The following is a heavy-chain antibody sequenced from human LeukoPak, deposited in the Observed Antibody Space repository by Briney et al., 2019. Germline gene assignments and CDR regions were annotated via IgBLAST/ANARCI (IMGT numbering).Heavy chain of an antibody. CDR3: ARAYSSSYGFDY. V-gene: IGHV2-70*04. Sequence: SGPALVKPTQTLTLTCTFSGFSLSTSGTRVSWIRQPPGKALEWLARIDWDDDKFYSTSLKTRLTISKDTSKNQVVLTMTNMDPVDTATYYCARAYSSSYGFDYWGQGTLVTVSS. D-gene: IGHD6-6*01. CDR1: GFSLSTSGTR. CDR2: IDWDDDK. J-gene: IGHJ4*02.